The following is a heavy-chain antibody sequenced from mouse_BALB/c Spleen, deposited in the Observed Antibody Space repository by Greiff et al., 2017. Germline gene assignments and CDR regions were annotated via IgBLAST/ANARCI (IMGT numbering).Heavy chain of an antibody. CDR2: IWGDGST. Sequence: QVQLKESGPGLVAPSQSLSITCTVSGFSLTGYGVNWVRQPPGKGLEWLGMIWGDGSTDYNSALKSRLSISKDNSKSQVFLKMNSLQTDDTARYYCAREGYYGGFAYWGQGTLVTVSA. CDR1: GFSLTGYG. V-gene: IGHV2-6-7*01. D-gene: IGHD2-1*01. CDR3: AREGYYGGFAY. J-gene: IGHJ3*01.